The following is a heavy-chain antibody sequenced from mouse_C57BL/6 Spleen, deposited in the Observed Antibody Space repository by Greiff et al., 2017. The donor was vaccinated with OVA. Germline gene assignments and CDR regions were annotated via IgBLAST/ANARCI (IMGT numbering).Heavy chain of an antibody. J-gene: IGHJ1*03. D-gene: IGHD4-1*02. V-gene: IGHV1-81*01. Sequence: QVQLQQSGAELARPGASVKLSCKASGYTFTSYGISWVKQRTGPGLEWIGEIYPRSGNTYYNEKFKGKATLTADKSSSTAYMELRSLTSEDSAVYFCARSISQLGRKGYFDVWGTGTTVTVSS. CDR2: IYPRSGNT. CDR3: ARSISQLGRKGYFDV. CDR1: GYTFTSYG.